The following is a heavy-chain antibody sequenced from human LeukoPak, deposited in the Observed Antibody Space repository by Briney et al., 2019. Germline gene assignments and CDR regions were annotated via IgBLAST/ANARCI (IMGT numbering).Heavy chain of an antibody. V-gene: IGHV3-7*03. J-gene: IGHJ6*02. CDR2: VNRDGSET. CDR3: ARNNGMDV. Sequence: PGGSLRLSCAASGFALSSHWMTWVRQVPGRGLEWVANVNRDGSETYYLDPVKGRFTISKDNAKNSLYLQMNSLRAEDTALYHCARNNGMDVWGQGTTVIVSS. CDR1: GFALSSHW.